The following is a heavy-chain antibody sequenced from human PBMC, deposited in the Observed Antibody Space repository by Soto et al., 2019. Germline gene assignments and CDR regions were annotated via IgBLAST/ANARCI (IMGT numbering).Heavy chain of an antibody. Sequence: QVQLVQSGAEEKQPGASVRVSCKASGYAFSSYAMHWVRQAPGQRLEWMGWINIGSGNTEYSQNFQDRITITRDTSASTVYMELSSLRSEDTAVFYCARDGGDCGYRLTYSYYIGMDVWGQGTTVTVSS. CDR2: INIGSGNT. V-gene: IGHV1-3*05. CDR1: GYAFSSYA. CDR3: ARDGGDCGYRLTYSYYIGMDV. D-gene: IGHD2-21*02. J-gene: IGHJ6*02.